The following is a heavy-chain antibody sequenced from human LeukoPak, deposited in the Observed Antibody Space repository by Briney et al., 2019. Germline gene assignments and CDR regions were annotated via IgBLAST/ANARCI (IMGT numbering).Heavy chain of an antibody. J-gene: IGHJ1*01. CDR1: GYSFTSYW. V-gene: IGHV5-51*01. CDR3: ARLADGDFHH. Sequence: GESLKISCKDSGYSFTSYWIAWVRQMPGKGLEWMGLIYPGDADTRYSPSFRGQVTISADKSISTAYLQWSGLTASDTAVYYCARLADGDFHHWGQGTLVTVSA. D-gene: IGHD4-17*01. CDR2: IYPGDADT.